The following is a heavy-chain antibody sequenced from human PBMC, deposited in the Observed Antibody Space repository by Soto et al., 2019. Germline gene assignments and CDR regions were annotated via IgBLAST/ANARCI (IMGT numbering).Heavy chain of an antibody. J-gene: IGHJ4*02. Sequence: QVQLQESGPGLVKPSGTLSLTCAVSGSSIDSTWWSWVRQPPGTGLEWIGEIFHNGHTSYNPSLKSRVSMSLDKSNNQFSLNLNSVTAADTAVYYCARHVGHHFDSWGQGTLLTVSS. D-gene: IGHD3-16*01. CDR3: ARHVGHHFDS. V-gene: IGHV4-4*02. CDR2: IFHNGHT. CDR1: GSSIDSTW.